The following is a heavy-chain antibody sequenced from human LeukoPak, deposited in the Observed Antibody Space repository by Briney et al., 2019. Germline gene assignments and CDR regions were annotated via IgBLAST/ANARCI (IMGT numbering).Heavy chain of an antibody. CDR3: ARVWYPPDCFDI. CDR1: GLTFRNYG. Sequence: GRSLRLSCVGSGLTFRNYGMHWVRQAPGKGLEWVAIIYYDGSLKYYTDSVKGRFTISKDNSKNTLYLEMNSLRVEDTAVYYCARVWYPPDCFDIWGQGTMVTVSS. CDR2: IYYDGSLK. V-gene: IGHV3-33*01. D-gene: IGHD6-13*01. J-gene: IGHJ3*02.